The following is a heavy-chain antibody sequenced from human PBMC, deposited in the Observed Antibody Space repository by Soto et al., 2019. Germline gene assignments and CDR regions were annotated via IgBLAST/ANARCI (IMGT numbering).Heavy chain of an antibody. CDR2: IYYSGST. Sequence: SETLSLTCTVSGGSISSSSYYWGWIRQPPGKGLEWIGSIYYSGSTYYNPSLKSRVTISVDTSKNQFSLKLSSVTAADTAVYYCARHRGIVVVPAAMSRRGNWFDPWGQGTLVTVSS. CDR3: ARHRGIVVVPAAMSRRGNWFDP. V-gene: IGHV4-39*01. CDR1: GGSISSSSYY. J-gene: IGHJ5*02. D-gene: IGHD2-2*01.